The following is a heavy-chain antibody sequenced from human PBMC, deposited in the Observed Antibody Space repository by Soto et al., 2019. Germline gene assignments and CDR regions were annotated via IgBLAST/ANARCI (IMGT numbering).Heavy chain of an antibody. V-gene: IGHV4-31*03. CDR1: GGSISSGGYY. CDR3: ARDPIDSYYCYGMDV. CDR2: IYYSGST. J-gene: IGHJ6*02. Sequence: SETLSLTCTVSGGSISSGGYYWSWIRQHPGKGLEWIGYIYYSGSTYYNPSLKSRVTISVDTSKNQFSLKLTSVTAADTAVYYCARDPIDSYYCYGMDVWGQGTTVTVSS.